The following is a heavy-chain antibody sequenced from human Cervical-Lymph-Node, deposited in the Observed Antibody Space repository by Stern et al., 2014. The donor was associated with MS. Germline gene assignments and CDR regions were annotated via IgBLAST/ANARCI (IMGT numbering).Heavy chain of an antibody. CDR2: IYYSGTT. V-gene: IGHV4-31*02. CDR3: ARDHFTTSLDV. Sequence: QDQLVESGPGLVKPSQTLSLTWTWTRQHPGQGLEWIGHIYYSGTTYYNPSLKSRVSITVDTSKNLFSLRLSSVTAADTAVYYCARDHFTTSLDVWGHGTTVTVS. D-gene: IGHD2-2*01. J-gene: IGHJ6*02.